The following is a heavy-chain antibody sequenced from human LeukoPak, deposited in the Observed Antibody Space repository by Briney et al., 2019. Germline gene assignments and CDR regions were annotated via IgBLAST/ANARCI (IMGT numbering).Heavy chain of an antibody. V-gene: IGHV3-64*02. CDR2: IISNGGST. D-gene: IGHD3-3*01. CDR1: GFTFSSYT. J-gene: IGHJ6*03. Sequence: GGSLRLSCAASGFTFSSYTMHWVRQAPGKGLEYVSAIISNGGSTHYADSVKGRFTISRDNSKNTLFLQMGSLRAEDMAVYYCARVTMGATIANYYYYYMDVWGTGTTVTVSS. CDR3: ARVTMGATIANYYYYYMDV.